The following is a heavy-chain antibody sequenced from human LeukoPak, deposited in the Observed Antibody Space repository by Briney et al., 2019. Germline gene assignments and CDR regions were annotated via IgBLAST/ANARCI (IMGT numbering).Heavy chain of an antibody. CDR2: INHSGST. D-gene: IGHD2-15*01. CDR3: ARGPYCSGGSCYSQGYYYGMDV. Sequence: SETLSLTCAVYGGSFSGYYWSWIRQPPGKGLEWIGEINHSGSTNYNPSLKSRVTISVDTSKNQFSLKLSSVIAADTAVYYCARGPYCSGGSCYSQGYYYGMDVWGKGTTVTVSS. CDR1: GGSFSGYY. J-gene: IGHJ6*04. V-gene: IGHV4-34*01.